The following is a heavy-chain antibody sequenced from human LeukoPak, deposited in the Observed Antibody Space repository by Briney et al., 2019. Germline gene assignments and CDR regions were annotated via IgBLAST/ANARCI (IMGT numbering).Heavy chain of an antibody. V-gene: IGHV3-53*01. CDR2: IYSGTI. D-gene: IGHD6-19*01. CDR3: AKDDVKYSSGPQAGY. Sequence: GGSLRLPCAASGFTFSSYEMSWVRQAPGKGLEWVSFIYSGTIHYSDSVKGRFTISRDNSKNTLYLQMNSLRAEDTAVYYCAKDDVKYSSGPQAGYWGQGTLVTVSS. CDR1: GFTFSSYE. J-gene: IGHJ4*02.